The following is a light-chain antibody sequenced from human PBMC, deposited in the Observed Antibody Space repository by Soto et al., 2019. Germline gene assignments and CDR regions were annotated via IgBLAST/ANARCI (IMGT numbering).Light chain of an antibody. CDR1: QSVSSK. V-gene: IGKV3-15*01. CDR2: GAS. Sequence: EIVLTQSPGTLSVSPGERATLSCRASQSVSSKLAWYQQKPGQAPRLLFYGASTGATGIPARFSGSGSETEFTLSISSLQSEDFAVYYCQQYNNWPGTFGQGTKVEI. CDR3: QQYNNWPGT. J-gene: IGKJ1*01.